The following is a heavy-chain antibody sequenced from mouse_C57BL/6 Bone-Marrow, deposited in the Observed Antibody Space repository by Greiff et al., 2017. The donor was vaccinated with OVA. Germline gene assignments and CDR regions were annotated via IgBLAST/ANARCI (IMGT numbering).Heavy chain of an antibody. CDR1: GYTFTSYW. J-gene: IGHJ3*01. CDR3: ASAGCAY. Sequence: QVQLQQPGAELVKPGASVKLSCKASGYTFTSYWMQWVKQRPGQGLEWIGEIDPSDSYTNYNQKFKGKATLTVDTSSSTAYMQLSSLTSEDSAVYYGASAGCAYGGQGTLVTVSA. CDR2: IDPSDSYT. V-gene: IGHV1-50*01.